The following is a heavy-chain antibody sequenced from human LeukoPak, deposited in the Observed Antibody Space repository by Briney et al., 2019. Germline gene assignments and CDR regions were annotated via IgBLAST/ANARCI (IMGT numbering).Heavy chain of an antibody. CDR2: TSPNNGAT. CDR3: AREGSSGY. CDR1: GYTFTASN. D-gene: IGHD1-26*01. Sequence: GASVKVSCKASGYTFTASNIHWVRQAPGQGLEWMGWTSPNNGATTYAQNFQGRVIMTRDTSISTAYIELSRLTSDDTAVYFCAREGSSGYWGQGTLVTVSS. J-gene: IGHJ4*02. V-gene: IGHV1-2*02.